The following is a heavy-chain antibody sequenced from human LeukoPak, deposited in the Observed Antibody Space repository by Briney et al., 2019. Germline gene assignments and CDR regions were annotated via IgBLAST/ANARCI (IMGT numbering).Heavy chain of an antibody. J-gene: IGHJ4*02. CDR2: ISGSGDNA. D-gene: IGHD5-18*01. CDR3: AKDTPRGYNYGYFDY. CDR1: AFTFSSYA. V-gene: IGHV3-23*01. Sequence: QPGGSLRLSCAASAFTFSSYAMTWVRQAPGKGLEWVSGISGSGDNAYYADSVKGRFTISRDNSKNTLFLHMSSLRADDTAIYFCAKDTPRGYNYGYFDYWGQGTRVTVSS.